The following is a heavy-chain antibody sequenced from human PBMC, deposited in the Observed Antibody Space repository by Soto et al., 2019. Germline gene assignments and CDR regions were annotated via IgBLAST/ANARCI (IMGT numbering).Heavy chain of an antibody. J-gene: IGHJ4*02. CDR2: ISGSGGST. CDR3: AKDDYGDYLAFDY. V-gene: IGHV3-23*01. CDR1: GFTSSSYA. Sequence: GGSLRLSCAASGFTSSSYAMSWVRQAPGKGLEWVSAISGSGGSTYYADSVKGRFTISRDNSKNTLYLQMNSLRAEDTAVYYCAKDDYGDYLAFDYWGQGTLVTVSS. D-gene: IGHD4-17*01.